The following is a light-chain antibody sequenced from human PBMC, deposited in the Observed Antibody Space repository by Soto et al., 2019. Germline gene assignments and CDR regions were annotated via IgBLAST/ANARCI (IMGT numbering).Light chain of an antibody. J-gene: IGKJ1*01. CDR2: DAS. Sequence: DIQMTQSPSTLSGSVGDRVSITCRASQSISTWLAWYQQKPGKAPKLLIFDASSLESRVSSRFSGRGSGTQFTLTISSLQPDDFATYYCQQYSTYPWTFGQGTKVDI. CDR1: QSISTW. V-gene: IGKV1-5*01. CDR3: QQYSTYPWT.